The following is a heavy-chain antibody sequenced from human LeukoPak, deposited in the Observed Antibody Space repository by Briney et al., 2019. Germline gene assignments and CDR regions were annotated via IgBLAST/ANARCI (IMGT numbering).Heavy chain of an antibody. D-gene: IGHD2-15*01. CDR1: GFIFSNYW. CDR2: ISSGDSST. CDR3: AKCMSGSGVCLNFDS. Sequence: GGSLRLSCAASGFIFSNYWMSWVRQAPGKGLQWVSGISSGDSSTYYTDSVKGRFTISRDNSKNTLYLQINSLRAEDTAVYYCAKCMSGSGVCLNFDSWGQGILVTVSS. J-gene: IGHJ4*02. V-gene: IGHV3-23*01.